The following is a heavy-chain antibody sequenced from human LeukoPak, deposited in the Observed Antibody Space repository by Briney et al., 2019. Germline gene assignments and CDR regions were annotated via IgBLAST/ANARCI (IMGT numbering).Heavy chain of an antibody. CDR3: ARGGYGSGSYYQLY. CDR2: ISYDGSNK. D-gene: IGHD3-10*01. J-gene: IGHJ4*02. V-gene: IGHV3-30*03. Sequence: GGSLRLSCAASGFTFNSHEMHWVRQAPGKGLEWVAVISYDGSNKYYADSVKGRFTISRDNSKNTLYLQMNSLRAEDTAVYYCARGGYGSGSYYQLYWGQGTLVTVSS. CDR1: GFTFNSHE.